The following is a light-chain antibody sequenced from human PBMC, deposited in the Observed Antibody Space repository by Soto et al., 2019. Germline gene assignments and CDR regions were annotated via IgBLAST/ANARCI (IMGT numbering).Light chain of an antibody. J-gene: IGLJ2*01. CDR2: EVS. Sequence: HSALTQPASVSGSPGQSITISCTGTSSDVGVYKYVSWYQQHPGKAPKLMIYEVSNRPSGISNRFSGSKSGNTASLTIAGLQAEDEADYYCSSYTSSGTLVFGGGTKLTVL. V-gene: IGLV2-14*01. CDR1: SSDVGVYKY. CDR3: SSYTSSGTLV.